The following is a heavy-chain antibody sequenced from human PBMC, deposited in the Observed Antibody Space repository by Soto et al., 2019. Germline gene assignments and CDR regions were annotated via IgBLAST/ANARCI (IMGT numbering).Heavy chain of an antibody. V-gene: IGHV4-59*01. D-gene: IGHD2-2*01. J-gene: IGHJ5*01. CDR1: GGSISSYY. CDR3: AVYCSSNNCPDS. Sequence: SETLSLTCNVSGGSISSYYWNWIRQPPQKGLEWIGYIYSGGSPSYNPSLKSRVTISVDTSKNQFSLKLSSVTAADTAVYFCAVYCSSNNCPDSWGQGTLVTVSS. CDR2: IYSGGSP.